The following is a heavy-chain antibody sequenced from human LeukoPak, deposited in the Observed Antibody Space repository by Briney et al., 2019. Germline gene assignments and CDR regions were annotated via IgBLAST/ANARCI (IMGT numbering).Heavy chain of an antibody. Sequence: GGSLRLSCAASGFAFSDFYMSWIRQAPGKGLEWVSYISSSATNIYYADSVKGRFAISRDDAKKSLYLQMNSLRAEDTAVYYCQAAVATKYYFDYWGQGTLVTVSS. CDR2: ISSSATNI. CDR3: QAAVATKYYFDY. V-gene: IGHV3-11*01. CDR1: GFAFSDFY. J-gene: IGHJ4*02. D-gene: IGHD5-12*01.